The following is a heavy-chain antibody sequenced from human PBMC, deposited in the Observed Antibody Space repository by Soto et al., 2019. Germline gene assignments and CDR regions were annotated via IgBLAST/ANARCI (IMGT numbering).Heavy chain of an antibody. CDR3: ASKTIEGGLRFLEWSPPYYYYGMDV. CDR1: GGTFSSYA. CDR2: IIPIFGTA. V-gene: IGHV1-69*06. D-gene: IGHD3-3*01. Sequence: RASVKVSCKASGGTFSSYAISWVRQAPGQGLEWMGGIIPIFGTANYAQKFQGRVTITADKSTSTAYMELSSLRSEDTAVYYCASKTIEGGLRFLEWSPPYYYYGMDVWGQGTTVTVPS. J-gene: IGHJ6*02.